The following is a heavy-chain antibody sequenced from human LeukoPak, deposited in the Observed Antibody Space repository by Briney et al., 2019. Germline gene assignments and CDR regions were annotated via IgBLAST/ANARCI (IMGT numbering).Heavy chain of an antibody. CDR1: GFTFSSYG. CDR2: ISYDGSNK. CDR3: AKGLDTAMVTY. Sequence: GGSLRLSCAASGFTFSSYGMHWVRQAPGKGLEWVAVISYDGSNKYYADSVKGRFTISRDNSKNTLYLQMNSLRTEDTAVYYCAKGLDTAMVTYWGQGTLVTVS. V-gene: IGHV3-30*18. J-gene: IGHJ4*02. D-gene: IGHD5-18*01.